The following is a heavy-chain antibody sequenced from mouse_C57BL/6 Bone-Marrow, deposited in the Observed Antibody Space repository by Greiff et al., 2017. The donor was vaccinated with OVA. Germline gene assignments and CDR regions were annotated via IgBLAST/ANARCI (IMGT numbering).Heavy chain of an antibody. CDR3: ARDARDYYGSGAMDY. J-gene: IGHJ4*01. D-gene: IGHD1-1*01. CDR1: GFTFSDFY. Sequence: EVQVVESGGGLVQSGRSLRLSCATSGFTFSDFYMEWVRQAPGKGLEWIAASRNKANDYTTEYSASVKGRFIVSRDTSQSILYLQMNALRAEDTAIYYCARDARDYYGSGAMDYWGQGTSVTVSS. V-gene: IGHV7-1*01. CDR2: SRNKANDYTT.